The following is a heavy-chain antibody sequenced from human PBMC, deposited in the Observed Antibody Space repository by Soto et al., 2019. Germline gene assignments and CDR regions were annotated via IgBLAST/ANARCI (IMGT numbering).Heavy chain of an antibody. CDR3: AKDLFGSSWPNWFDP. CDR2: ISGSGGST. J-gene: IGHJ5*02. V-gene: IGHV3-23*01. CDR1: GFTFSSYA. D-gene: IGHD6-13*01. Sequence: EVQLLESGGGLVQPGGSLRLSCAASGFTFSSYAMSWVRQAPGKGLEWVSAISGSGGSTYYADSVKGRFTISRDNSKSTLYLQMSSLRAEDTAVYYCAKDLFGSSWPNWFDPWGQGTLVTVSS.